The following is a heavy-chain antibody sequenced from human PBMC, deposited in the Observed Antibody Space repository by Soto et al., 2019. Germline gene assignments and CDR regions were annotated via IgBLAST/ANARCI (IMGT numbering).Heavy chain of an antibody. CDR2: ISGSGGST. V-gene: IGHV3-23*01. J-gene: IGHJ6*02. CDR1: GFTFSSYA. CDR3: AKDSYYDFWSGSPGNYYYGMDV. D-gene: IGHD3-3*01. Sequence: QAGGSLRLSCAASGFTFSSYAMSWVRQAPGKGLEWVSAISGSGGSTYYADSVKGRFTISRDNSKNTLYLQMNSLRAEDTAVYYCAKDSYYDFWSGSPGNYYYGMDVWGQGTTVTVSS.